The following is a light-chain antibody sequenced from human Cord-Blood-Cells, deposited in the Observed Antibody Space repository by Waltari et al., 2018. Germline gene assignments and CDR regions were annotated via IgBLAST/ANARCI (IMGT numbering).Light chain of an antibody. CDR1: QSVSSY. J-gene: IGKJ1*01. Sequence: EIVLTQSPATLSLSPGERATLSCRASQSVSSYLAWYQQNPGQAPRLLIYDASNRATGIPARFSGSGSGTDFTLTISSLEPEDFAVYYGQQRSNWPPWTFGQGTKVEIK. CDR3: QQRSNWPPWT. CDR2: DAS. V-gene: IGKV3-11*01.